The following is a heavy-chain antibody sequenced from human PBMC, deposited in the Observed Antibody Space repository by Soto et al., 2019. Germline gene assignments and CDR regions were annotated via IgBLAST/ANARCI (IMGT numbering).Heavy chain of an antibody. V-gene: IGHV4-59*01. J-gene: IGHJ6*02. Sequence: SETLSLACTVSGGSISSYYWSWIRQPPGKGLEWIGYIYYSGSTNYDPSLKIRVTISVDTSKNQFSLKLSSVTAADTAVYYCARDMVGYDFWSGYYSSYYYGMDVWGQGTTVTVSS. D-gene: IGHD3-3*01. CDR1: GGSISSYY. CDR2: IYYSGST. CDR3: ARDMVGYDFWSGYYSSYYYGMDV.